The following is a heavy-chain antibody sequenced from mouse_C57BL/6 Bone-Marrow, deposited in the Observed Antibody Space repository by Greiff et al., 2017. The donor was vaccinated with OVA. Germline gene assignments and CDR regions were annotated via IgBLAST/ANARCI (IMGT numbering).Heavy chain of an antibody. V-gene: IGHV2-2*01. CDR3: ARNLGVTTLYYYAMDY. D-gene: IGHD2-2*01. CDR2: IWSGGST. Sequence: VQLQQSGPGLVQPSQSLSITCTVSGFSLTSYGVHWVRQSPGKGLEWLGVIWSGGSTDYNAAFISRLSISKDNSKSQVFFKMNSQQADDTAIYYCARNLGVTTLYYYAMDYWGQGTSVTVSS. J-gene: IGHJ4*01. CDR1: GFSLTSYG.